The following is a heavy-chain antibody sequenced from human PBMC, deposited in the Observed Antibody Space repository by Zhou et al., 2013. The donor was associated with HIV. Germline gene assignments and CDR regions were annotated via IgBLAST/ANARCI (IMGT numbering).Heavy chain of an antibody. CDR2: IHPNNGAT. CDR3: VRYGDYSPFDY. CDR1: GYTFTSYF. V-gene: IGHV1-2*02. J-gene: IGHJ4*02. D-gene: IGHD4-17*01. Sequence: QVQLVQSGAEVKKPGASVTVSCKASGYTFTSYFIHWVRRAPGQGLEWLGWIHPNNGATKSAQKFLGRVTMTRDTSINTAYMDLSGLSSNDTAVYYCVRYGDYSPFDYWGQGALVTVTS.